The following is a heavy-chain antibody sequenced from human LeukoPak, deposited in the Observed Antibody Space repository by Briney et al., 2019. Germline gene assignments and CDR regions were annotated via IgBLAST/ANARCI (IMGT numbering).Heavy chain of an antibody. D-gene: IGHD3-3*01. CDR2: IYHSGST. V-gene: IGHV4-30-2*01. CDR3: ASSHIDFWSGYYSGPDYYYYYGMDV. CDR1: GGSISSGGYS. J-gene: IGHJ6*02. Sequence: SETLSLTCAVSGGSISSGGYSWSWIRQPPGKGLEWIGYIYHSGSTYYNPSLKSRVTISVDRSKNQFSLKLSSVTAADTAVYYCASSHIDFWSGYYSGPDYYYYYGMDVWGQGTTVTVSS.